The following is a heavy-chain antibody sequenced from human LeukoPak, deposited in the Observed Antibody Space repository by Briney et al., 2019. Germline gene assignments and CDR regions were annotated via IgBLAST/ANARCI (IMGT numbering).Heavy chain of an antibody. Sequence: SDTVSLTCTVSGGSVTSYYWSWVRQPPGQGLEWIGYVYYGGTTSYSPSLKSRVSMSIDRSKNQFSLTLFSVTAADTANYYCVRDCTGGSCYPPSDGFDIWGQGTEVTVSS. CDR3: VRDCTGGSCYPPSDGFDI. J-gene: IGHJ3*02. CDR1: GGSVTSYY. V-gene: IGHV4-59*02. D-gene: IGHD2-15*01. CDR2: VYYGGTT.